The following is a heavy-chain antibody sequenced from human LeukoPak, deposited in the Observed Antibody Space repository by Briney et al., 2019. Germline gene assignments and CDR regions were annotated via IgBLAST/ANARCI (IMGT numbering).Heavy chain of an antibody. D-gene: IGHD3-3*01. CDR1: GFTFSSYS. CDR2: ISSSSSYI. Sequence: GGSLRLSCAASGFTFSSYSMNWVRQAPGKGLGWVSSISSSSSYIYYADSVKGRFTISRDNAKNSLYLQMNSPRAEDTAVYYCARVKTIFGVVDYFDYWGQGTLVTVSS. CDR3: ARVKTIFGVVDYFDY. J-gene: IGHJ4*02. V-gene: IGHV3-21*01.